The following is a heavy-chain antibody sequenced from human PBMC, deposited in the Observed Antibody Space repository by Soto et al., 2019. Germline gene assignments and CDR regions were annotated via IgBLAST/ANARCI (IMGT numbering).Heavy chain of an antibody. CDR3: AREWDHDYVWGIYPPLGY. Sequence: GASVKVSCKASGYTFTSYDINWVRQATGQGLEWMGWMNPNSGNTGYAQKFQGRVTMTRNTSMSTSYMELSSLRSEDTAVYYCAREWDHDYVWGIYPPLGYWGQGTLVTVSS. CDR1: GYTFTSYD. D-gene: IGHD3-16*02. V-gene: IGHV1-8*01. CDR2: MNPNSGNT. J-gene: IGHJ4*02.